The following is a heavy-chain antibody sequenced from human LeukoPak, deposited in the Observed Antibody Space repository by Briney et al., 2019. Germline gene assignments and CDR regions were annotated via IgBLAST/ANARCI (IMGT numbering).Heavy chain of an antibody. D-gene: IGHD3-9*01. Sequence: ASVKFSCKASGYTFSSYGISWGRQAPGQGLGWMGWISAYNGNTNYAQKLQGRVTMTTDTSTSTAYMELRSLRSDDTAVYYCAREVRYFDWYFDYWGQGTLVTVSS. V-gene: IGHV1-18*01. CDR2: ISAYNGNT. CDR1: GYTFSSYG. J-gene: IGHJ4*02. CDR3: AREVRYFDWYFDY.